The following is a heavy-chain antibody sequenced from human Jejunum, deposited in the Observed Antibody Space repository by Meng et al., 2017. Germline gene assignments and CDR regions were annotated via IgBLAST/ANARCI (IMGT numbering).Heavy chain of an antibody. CDR1: GFIFSNYA. CDR2: ISYDGSYT. J-gene: IGHJ4*02. V-gene: IGHV3-30*04. D-gene: IGHD6-19*01. Sequence: GGSLRLSCAASGFIFSNYAIEWVRQAPGKGLEWVAIISYDGSYTYHADSVKGRFTISRDNSKNTVYLQMNSLRAEDTAVYYCAKCEMPYSSGWHYHYWGQGTLVTVSS. CDR3: AKCEMPYSSGWHYHY.